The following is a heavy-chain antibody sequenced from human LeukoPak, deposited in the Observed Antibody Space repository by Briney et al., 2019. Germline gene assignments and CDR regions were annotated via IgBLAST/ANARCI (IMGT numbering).Heavy chain of an antibody. CDR1: GGSISSGSYS. V-gene: IGHV4-61*02. CDR2: FYTSGST. D-gene: IGHD2-2*01. CDR3: ARVKSSTSYVLDY. Sequence: SETLSLTCTVSGGSISSGSYSWSWIRQPAGKGLEWIGRFYTSGSTNYNPSLKSRVTISAGTSNNQFSLKLSSVTAADTAVYFCARVKSSTSYVLDYWGQGTLVTVSS. J-gene: IGHJ4*02.